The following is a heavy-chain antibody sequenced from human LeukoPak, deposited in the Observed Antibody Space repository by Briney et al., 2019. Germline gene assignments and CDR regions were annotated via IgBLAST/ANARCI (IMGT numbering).Heavy chain of an antibody. V-gene: IGHV4-34*01. D-gene: IGHD3-22*01. CDR1: GGSFSGYY. Sequence: PSETLSLTCAVYGGSFSGYYWSWIRQPPGKGLEWIGEINHSGSTNYNPSLKSRVTISVDTSKNQFSLKLSSVTAADTAVYYCARHGDYYDSSAYYRFDYWGQGTLVTVSS. CDR3: ARHGDYYDSSAYYRFDY. CDR2: INHSGST. J-gene: IGHJ4*02.